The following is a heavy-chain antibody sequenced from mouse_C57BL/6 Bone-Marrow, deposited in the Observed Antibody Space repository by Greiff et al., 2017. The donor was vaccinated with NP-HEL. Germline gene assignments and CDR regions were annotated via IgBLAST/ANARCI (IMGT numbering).Heavy chain of an antibody. CDR3: TTPIGNYFDY. V-gene: IGHV14-4*01. CDR1: GFNIKDDY. D-gene: IGHD3-1*01. Sequence: EVQLVESGAELVRPGASVKLSCTASGFNIKDDYMHWVKQRPEQGLEWIGWIDPENGDTEYASKFQGKATITADTSSNTAYLQLSSLTSEDTAVYYCTTPIGNYFDYWGQGTTLTVSS. CDR2: IDPENGDT. J-gene: IGHJ2*01.